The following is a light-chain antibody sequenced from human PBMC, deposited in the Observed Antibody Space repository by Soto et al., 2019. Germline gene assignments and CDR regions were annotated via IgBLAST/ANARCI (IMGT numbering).Light chain of an antibody. CDR3: SSYTSSSTLPYV. CDR1: SSDVGGYNY. J-gene: IGLJ1*01. CDR2: DVS. V-gene: IGLV2-14*01. Sequence: SAVTQPASVSGSPGQSITISCTGTSSDVGGYNYVSWYQQHPGKAPKLMIYDVSNRPSGVSNRFSGSKSGNTASLTISGLQAEDEADYYCSSYTSSSTLPYVFGTGTKVTVL.